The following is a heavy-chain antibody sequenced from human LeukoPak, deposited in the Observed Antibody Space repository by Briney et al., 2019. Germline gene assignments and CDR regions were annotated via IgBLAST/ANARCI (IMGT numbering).Heavy chain of an antibody. V-gene: IGHV3-53*04. Sequence: GGPLRLSCAASGFTVRSNYMSWVRQAPGKGLEWVSFIYNDGRTYYADSVKGRFTISRHNSKNMLYLQMNSLRPEDTAVYYCQWELLDNWGQGTLVTVSS. J-gene: IGHJ4*02. CDR1: GFTVRSNY. CDR2: IYNDGRT. CDR3: QWELLDN. D-gene: IGHD1-26*01.